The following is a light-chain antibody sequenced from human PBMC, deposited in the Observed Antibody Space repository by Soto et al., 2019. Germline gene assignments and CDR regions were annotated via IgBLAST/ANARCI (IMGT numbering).Light chain of an antibody. CDR2: GTS. CDR3: EYYGTSIT. CDR1: QSIDNNH. Sequence: ESVLTQSTGTLSLSPGERVTRSCRASQSIDNNHLAWYQQKPGQAPRLLIHGTSNRATGIPDRFSGSGSGTDFTLTFSRLEPEDFAVYYCEYYGTSITFGGGTKVDI. J-gene: IGKJ4*01. V-gene: IGKV3-20*01.